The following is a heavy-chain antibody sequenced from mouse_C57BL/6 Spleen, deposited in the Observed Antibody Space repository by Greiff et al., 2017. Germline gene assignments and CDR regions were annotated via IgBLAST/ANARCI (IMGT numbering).Heavy chain of an antibody. CDR2: INPYNGGT. CDR3: ARLGYYEGYYGHAMDY. CDR1: GYTFTDYY. Sequence: EVKLMESGPVLVKPGASVKMSCKASGYTFTDYYMNWVKQSHGKSLEWIGVINPYNGGTSYNQKFKGKATLTVDKSSITAYMELNSLTSEDSAVYYCARLGYYEGYYGHAMDYWVQGTSVTGSS. V-gene: IGHV1-19*01. D-gene: IGHD2-3*01. J-gene: IGHJ4*01.